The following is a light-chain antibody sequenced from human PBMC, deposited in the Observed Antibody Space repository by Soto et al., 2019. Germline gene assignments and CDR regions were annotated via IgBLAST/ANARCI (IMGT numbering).Light chain of an antibody. CDR2: GAS. Sequence: EILLTQSPGTLSFSPGERATLSCRASESVASNYLAWYQHKPGQAPRLLFFGASNRATGIPDRFSGSGSGTDFTLTISRLEPEDFAVYYCHQYGSSPWTLGQGTKVDIK. J-gene: IGKJ1*01. CDR3: HQYGSSPWT. V-gene: IGKV3-20*01. CDR1: ESVASNY.